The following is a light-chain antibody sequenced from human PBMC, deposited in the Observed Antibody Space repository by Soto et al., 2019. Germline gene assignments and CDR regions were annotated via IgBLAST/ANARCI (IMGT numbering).Light chain of an antibody. J-gene: IGKJ1*01. CDR2: DAS. V-gene: IGKV3-15*01. Sequence: EKVMTHSPATLSVSPGERATLSCRASQSVSSNLAWYQQKPGQAPRLLIYDASTRATGIPARFSGSGSGTEFTLTISSLQSEDLAVYYCQQYDDWPETFGQGTKVEIK. CDR3: QQYDDWPET. CDR1: QSVSSN.